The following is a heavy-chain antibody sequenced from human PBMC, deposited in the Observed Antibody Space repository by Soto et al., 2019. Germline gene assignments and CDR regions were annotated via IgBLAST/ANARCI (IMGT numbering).Heavy chain of an antibody. D-gene: IGHD3-10*01. CDR1: GFSLSTTGVG. Sequence: QITLKESGPTLVRPTQTLTLPCTFSGFSLSTTGVGVGWMRQPQGKALEWLALIYWYDDKRYSPSLQNRHNITKDTTKNQVTLTMTNIGPVDTATDYCAQRLRSVGWGAERGNCFDPWGQGTLVTVSS. CDR2: IYWYDDK. J-gene: IGHJ5*02. CDR3: AQRLRSVGWGAERGNCFDP. V-gene: IGHV2-5*01.